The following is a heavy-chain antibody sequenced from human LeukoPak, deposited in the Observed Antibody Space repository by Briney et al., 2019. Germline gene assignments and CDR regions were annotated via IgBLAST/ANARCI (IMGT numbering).Heavy chain of an antibody. Sequence: ASVKVSCKASGYTFTSFAMHWVRQAPGHRLEWMGWINAGNGITKYSQKFQGRVTITRDTSASTAYMELSSLRSEDTAVYYCARVGTGYSYDFDYWGQGTLVTVSS. V-gene: IGHV1-3*01. CDR3: ARVGTGYSYDFDY. J-gene: IGHJ4*02. D-gene: IGHD3-22*01. CDR1: GYTFTSFA. CDR2: INAGNGIT.